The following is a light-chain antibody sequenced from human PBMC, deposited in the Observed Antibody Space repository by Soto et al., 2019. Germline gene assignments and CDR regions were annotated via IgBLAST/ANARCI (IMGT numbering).Light chain of an antibody. CDR2: GNS. V-gene: IGLV1-40*01. J-gene: IGLJ2*01. CDR1: SSNIGAGYD. Sequence: QSVLTQPPSVSGAPGQRVTISCTGSSSNIGAGYDVHWYQQLPGTAPKVFIYGNSNRPSGVPDRFSGSRSGTSASLAITGLQAEDEADYYCQSYDSSLSGSVVFGGGTKLT. CDR3: QSYDSSLSGSVV.